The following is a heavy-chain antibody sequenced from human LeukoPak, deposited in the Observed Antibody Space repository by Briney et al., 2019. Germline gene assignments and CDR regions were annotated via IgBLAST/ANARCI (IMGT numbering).Heavy chain of an antibody. CDR2: ISYDGSNK. Sequence: PGRSLRLSCAASGFTFSSYAMHWVRQAPGKGLEWVAVISYDGSNKYYADSVKGRFTISRDNSKNTLYLQMNSLRAEDTAVYYCASTDCSSTSCYYYYYYYGMDVWGQGTTVTVSS. CDR3: ASTDCSSTSCYYYYYYYGMDV. V-gene: IGHV3-30*04. CDR1: GFTFSSYA. D-gene: IGHD2-2*01. J-gene: IGHJ6*02.